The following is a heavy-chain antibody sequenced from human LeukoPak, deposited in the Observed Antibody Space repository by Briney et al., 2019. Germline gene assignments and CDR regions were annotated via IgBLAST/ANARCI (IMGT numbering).Heavy chain of an antibody. Sequence: GGSLRPSCAASGFTFSSYSMNWVRQAPGKGPEWVSYISSSSSTIYYADSVKGRFTISRDNAKNSLYLQMNSLRAEDTAVYYCARKKGAGNFDYWGQGTLVTVSS. CDR3: ARKKGAGNFDY. V-gene: IGHV3-48*01. D-gene: IGHD4/OR15-4a*01. CDR1: GFTFSSYS. J-gene: IGHJ4*02. CDR2: ISSSSSTI.